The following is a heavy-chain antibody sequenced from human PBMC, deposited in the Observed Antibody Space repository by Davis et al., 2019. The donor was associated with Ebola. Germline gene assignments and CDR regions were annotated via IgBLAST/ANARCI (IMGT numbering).Heavy chain of an antibody. D-gene: IGHD3-10*01. Sequence: GGSLRLSCAASGFTFSSYAMLWVRQAPGKGLEYVSAISSNGGSTYYANSVKGRFTISRDNSKNTLYLQMGSLRAEDMAVYYCARTAYYYGSDYWGQGTLVTVSS. CDR3: ARTAYYYGSDY. CDR1: GFTFSSYA. V-gene: IGHV3-64*01. J-gene: IGHJ4*02. CDR2: ISSNGGST.